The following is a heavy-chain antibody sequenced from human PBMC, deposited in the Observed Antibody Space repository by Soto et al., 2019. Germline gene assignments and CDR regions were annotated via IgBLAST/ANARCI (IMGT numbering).Heavy chain of an antibody. CDR2: INAGNGNT. Sequence: ASVKVSCKASGYTFTSYAMHWVRQAPGQRLEWMGWINAGNGNTKYSQKFQGRVTITRDTSASTAYMELSSLRSEDTAVYYCARSRRQIVRGIVVVVAATFAVDPWGQGTLVTVSS. D-gene: IGHD2-15*01. CDR3: ARSRRQIVRGIVVVVAATFAVDP. V-gene: IGHV1-3*01. J-gene: IGHJ5*02. CDR1: GYTFTSYA.